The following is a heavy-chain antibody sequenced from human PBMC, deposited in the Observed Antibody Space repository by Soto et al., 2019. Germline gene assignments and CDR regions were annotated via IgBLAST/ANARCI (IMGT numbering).Heavy chain of an antibody. D-gene: IGHD3-10*01. CDR3: AKALGRGLIRPLND. CDR1: GFTFDIYA. J-gene: IGHJ1*01. Sequence: EVVLLQSGGGVVQPGGSLKLSCAASGFTFDIYALTRVRQAPGRGLEWVSNIRGSGDDTYYADSVKGRFTISRDISKNTLYLQMNSLKAEDTAVYYCAKALGRGLIRPLNDWGQGTLVTVSS. V-gene: IGHV3-23*01. CDR2: IRGSGDDT.